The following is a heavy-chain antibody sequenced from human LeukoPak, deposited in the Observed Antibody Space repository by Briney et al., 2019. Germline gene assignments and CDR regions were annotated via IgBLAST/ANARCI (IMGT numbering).Heavy chain of an antibody. CDR2: ISGSDGST. CDR3: ARDGSGSVEFDI. V-gene: IGHV3-23*01. CDR1: GFTFSNYA. J-gene: IGHJ3*02. D-gene: IGHD3-10*01. Sequence: PGGSLRLSCTASGFTFSNYAMSWVRQAPGKGLEWVSTISGSDGSTYYADSVKGRFTISRDNAKNSVYLQMNSLRAEDTAVYYCARDGSGSVEFDIWGQGTMVTVSS.